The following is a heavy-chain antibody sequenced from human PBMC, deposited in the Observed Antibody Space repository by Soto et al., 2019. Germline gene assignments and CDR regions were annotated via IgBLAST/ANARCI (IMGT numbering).Heavy chain of an antibody. CDR3: ARYPIPGIAVAGTVAFDI. V-gene: IGHV5-51*01. CDR2: TYPGDSDT. D-gene: IGHD6-19*01. CDR1: GYSFTSYW. J-gene: IGHJ3*02. Sequence: GESLKISCKGSGYSFTSYWIGWVRQMPGKGLEWMGITYPGDSDTRYSPSFQGQVTISADKSISTAYLQWSSLKASDTAMYYCARYPIPGIAVAGTVAFDIWGQGTMVTVS.